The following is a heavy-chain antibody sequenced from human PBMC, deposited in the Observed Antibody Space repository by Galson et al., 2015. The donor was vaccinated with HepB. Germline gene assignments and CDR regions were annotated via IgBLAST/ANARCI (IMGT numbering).Heavy chain of an antibody. Sequence: SLRLSCAASGFSFSRYAVHWVRQAPGKGLEWVTVISFDGRNRYYADSVKGRFTISRDNSKNTLFLQMNSLRVEDTALYYCTRGIAVAGNVYYFYGMDFWGQGTTVTVSS. J-gene: IGHJ6*02. D-gene: IGHD6-19*01. V-gene: IGHV3-30*04. CDR2: ISFDGRNR. CDR1: GFSFSRYA. CDR3: TRGIAVAGNVYYFYGMDF.